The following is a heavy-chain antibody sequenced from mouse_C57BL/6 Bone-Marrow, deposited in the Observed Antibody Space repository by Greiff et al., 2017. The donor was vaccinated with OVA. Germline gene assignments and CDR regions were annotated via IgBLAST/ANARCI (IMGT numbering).Heavy chain of an antibody. CDR2: ISSGGSYT. Sequence: EVQGVESGGDLVKPGGSLKLSCAASGFTFSSYGMSWVRQTPDKRLEWVATISSGGSYTYYPDSVKGRFTISRDNAKNTLYLQMSSLKSEDTAMYYCARHSNSGMDYWGQGTSVTVSS. D-gene: IGHD2-5*01. CDR3: ARHSNSGMDY. J-gene: IGHJ4*01. CDR1: GFTFSSYG. V-gene: IGHV5-6*01.